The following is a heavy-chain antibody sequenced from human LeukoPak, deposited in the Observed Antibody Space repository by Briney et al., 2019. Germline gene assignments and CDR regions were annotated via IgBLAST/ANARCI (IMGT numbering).Heavy chain of an antibody. V-gene: IGHV3-7*01. CDR3: TRDEAAATN. Sequence: PGGSLRLSCADSGFTFSSYWMSWIRQAPGKGPEWVANIKQDGREKHYVDSVKGRFTISRDNAKSSLYLQMNSLRAEDTAVYYCTRDEAAATNWGQGTLVTVSS. CDR2: IKQDGREK. D-gene: IGHD6-13*01. J-gene: IGHJ4*02. CDR1: GFTFSSYW.